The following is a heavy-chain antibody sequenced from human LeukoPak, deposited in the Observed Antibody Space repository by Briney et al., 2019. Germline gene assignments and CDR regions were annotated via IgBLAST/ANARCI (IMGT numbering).Heavy chain of an antibody. CDR1: GYTFTGYY. CDR3: ARVLGPRYCSGGSCFRAFHV. J-gene: IGHJ3*01. V-gene: IGHV1-2*02. Sequence: ASVTVSCKASGYTFTGYYMHWVRQAPGQGLEWMGWINPNSGGTDYAQKFQGRVTMTRDTSIGTGYMELSSLRSDDTAVYYCARVLGPRYCSGGSCFRAFHVWGQGTMVTVSS. D-gene: IGHD2-15*01. CDR2: INPNSGGT.